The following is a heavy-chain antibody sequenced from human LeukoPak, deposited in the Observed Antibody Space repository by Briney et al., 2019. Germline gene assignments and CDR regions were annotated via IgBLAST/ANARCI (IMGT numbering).Heavy chain of an antibody. Sequence: SETLSLTCTVSGGSISSSSYYWGWIRQPPGKGLEWIGSIYYSGSTYYNPSLKTRVTIYVDTSKNQFFLKLSSVTAADTAVYYCARARPYGDFPRSYYYYYYMDVWGKGTTVTISS. CDR2: IYYSGST. CDR1: GGSISSSSYY. D-gene: IGHD4-17*01. CDR3: ARARPYGDFPRSYYYYYYMDV. V-gene: IGHV4-39*01. J-gene: IGHJ6*03.